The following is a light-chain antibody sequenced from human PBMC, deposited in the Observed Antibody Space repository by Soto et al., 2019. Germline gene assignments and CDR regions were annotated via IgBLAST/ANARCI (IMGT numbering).Light chain of an antibody. Sequence: AIRMTQSPSSFSASAGDRVTITCRASQGISSYLAWYQKKAGKAPKLLIYAASTLQSGVPSRFSGSGSGTDFTLNISCLQSEDFATYYCHQYYSYPRTFGQGTKVEIK. CDR2: AAS. CDR1: QGISSY. V-gene: IGKV1-8*01. CDR3: HQYYSYPRT. J-gene: IGKJ1*01.